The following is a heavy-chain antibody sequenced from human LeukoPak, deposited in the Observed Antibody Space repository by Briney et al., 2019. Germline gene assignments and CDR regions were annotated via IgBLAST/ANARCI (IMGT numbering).Heavy chain of an antibody. J-gene: IGHJ4*02. V-gene: IGHV4-59*11. D-gene: IGHD3-3*01. CDR3: ARRPSDYDFWSGYFDY. Sequence: SETLSLTCTVSGGSISSHYWCWIRQPPGEGLEWIGYIYYSGSTNYNPSLKSRVTISVDTSKNQFSLKLSSVTAADTAVYYCARRPSDYDFWSGYFDYWGQGTLVTVSS. CDR1: GGSISSHY. CDR2: IYYSGST.